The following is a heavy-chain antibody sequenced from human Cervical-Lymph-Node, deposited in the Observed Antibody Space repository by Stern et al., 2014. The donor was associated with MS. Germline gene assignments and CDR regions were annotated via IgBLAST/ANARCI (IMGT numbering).Heavy chain of an antibody. CDR3: ARDLGSSWPYYFDY. J-gene: IGHJ4*02. CDR2: ISTSGTYI. CDR1: GFTFSNYN. Sequence: EVQLLESGGGLVKPGGSLRLSCAASGFTFSNYNMNWVRQAPGKGLEWVSSISTSGTYIFYGDSVKGRFTISRDNAKYSLYLQMNSLRAEDTAVYYCARDLGSSWPYYFDYWGQGTLVTVSS. V-gene: IGHV3-21*01. D-gene: IGHD6-13*01.